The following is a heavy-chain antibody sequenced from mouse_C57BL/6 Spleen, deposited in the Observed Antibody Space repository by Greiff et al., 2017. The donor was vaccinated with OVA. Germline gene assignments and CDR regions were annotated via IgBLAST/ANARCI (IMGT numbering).Heavy chain of an antibody. CDR3: ARGFYGSSYPYFDY. CDR1: GFTFSSYG. CDR2: ISSGGSYT. D-gene: IGHD1-1*01. Sequence: EVQLVESGGDLVKPGGSLKLSCAASGFTFSSYGMSWVRQTPDKRLEWVATISSGGSYTYYPDSVKGRFTISRDNAKNTLYLQMSSLKSEDTAMYYCARGFYGSSYPYFDYWGQGTTLTVSS. V-gene: IGHV5-6*01. J-gene: IGHJ2*01.